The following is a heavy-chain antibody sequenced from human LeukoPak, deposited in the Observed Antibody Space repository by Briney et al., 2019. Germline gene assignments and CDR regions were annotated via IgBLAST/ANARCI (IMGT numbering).Heavy chain of an antibody. CDR3: ASDIAAAGTIAVAGTRRGWAGTRPY. V-gene: IGHV3-30*04. J-gene: IGHJ4*02. CDR1: GFTFSSYA. CDR2: ISYDGSNK. Sequence: GGSLRLSCAASGFTFSSYAMHWVRQAPGKGLEWVAVISYDGSNKYYADSVKGRFTISRDNSKHTLYLQMNSLRAEDTAVYYCASDIAAAGTIAVAGTRRGWAGTRPYWGQGTLVTVSS. D-gene: IGHD6-13*01.